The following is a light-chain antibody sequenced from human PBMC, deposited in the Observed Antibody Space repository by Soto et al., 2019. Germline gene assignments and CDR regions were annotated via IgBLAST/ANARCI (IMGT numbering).Light chain of an antibody. CDR3: QQSYSTPWT. J-gene: IGKJ1*01. V-gene: IGKV1-39*01. CDR1: QSIISY. CDR2: AAS. Sequence: DIQMTQSPSSLSASVGDRVTITCRASQSIISYLNWYQQKPGKAPKLLIYAASSLQSGVPSRFSSSGSGTDVTLTISSLQPEDFATYYCQQSYSTPWTFGQGTKVEIK.